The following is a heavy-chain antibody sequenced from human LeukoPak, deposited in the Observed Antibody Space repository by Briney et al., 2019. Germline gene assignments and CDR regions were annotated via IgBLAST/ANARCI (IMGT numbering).Heavy chain of an antibody. D-gene: IGHD3-3*01. CDR1: GYSFTSYW. Sequence: GESLKISCKGSGYSFTSYWIGWVRQMPGKGLEWMGIIYPGDSDTRYSPSFQGQVTISADKSISTAYLQWSSLKASDTAMYYCARFSGGYYTGGYFDYWGQGTLVTVSS. CDR2: IYPGDSDT. V-gene: IGHV5-51*01. CDR3: ARFSGGYYTGGYFDY. J-gene: IGHJ4*02.